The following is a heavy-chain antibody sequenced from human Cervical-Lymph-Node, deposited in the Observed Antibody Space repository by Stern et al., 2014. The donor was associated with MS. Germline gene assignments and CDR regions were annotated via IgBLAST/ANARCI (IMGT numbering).Heavy chain of an antibody. CDR1: GFTFSTYW. CDR2: INEDGRIT. J-gene: IGHJ4*02. Sequence: EVQLVESGGGLVQPGGSLRLSCAASGFTFSTYWMHWVRHAPGKGLVWVSRINEDGRITNYADSVKGRFTISRDNAKNTLYLQMTGLRAEDTAVYYCARDLAGRDDFWGQGTLVTVS. V-gene: IGHV3-74*01. CDR3: ARDLAGRDDF.